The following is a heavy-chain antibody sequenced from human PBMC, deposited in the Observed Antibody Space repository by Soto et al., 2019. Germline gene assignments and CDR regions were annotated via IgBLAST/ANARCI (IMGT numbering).Heavy chain of an antibody. CDR3: AKWHTYYYDSRGFSGFDC. V-gene: IGHV3-23*01. CDR2: ISGGGGTT. CDR1: GFTFSSYA. D-gene: IGHD3-22*01. J-gene: IGHJ4*02. Sequence: GGSLRLSCAASGFTFSSYAMTWVRQAPGKGLEWVSAISGGGGTTYYEDSVKGRFTISRDNSKNTLYLQMNSLRAEDTASYFCAKWHTYYYDSRGFSGFDCWGQGTQVTVSS.